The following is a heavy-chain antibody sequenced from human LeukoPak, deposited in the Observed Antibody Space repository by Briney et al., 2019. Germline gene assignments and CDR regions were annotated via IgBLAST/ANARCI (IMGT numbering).Heavy chain of an antibody. CDR2: IRYDGSNK. CDR3: AKDRSPHWYGDY. D-gene: IGHD6-13*01. V-gene: IGHV3-30*02. J-gene: IGHJ4*02. CDR1: GFTFSSYS. Sequence: GGSLRLSCAASGFTFSSYSMNWVRQAPGKGLEWVAFIRYDGSNKYYADSVKGRFTISRDNSKNTLYLQMNSLRAEDTAVYYCAKDRSPHWYGDYWGQGTLVTVSS.